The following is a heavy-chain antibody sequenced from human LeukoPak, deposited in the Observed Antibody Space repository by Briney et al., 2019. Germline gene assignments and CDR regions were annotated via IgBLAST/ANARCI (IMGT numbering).Heavy chain of an antibody. V-gene: IGHV3-64*01. CDR3: ARDLSGYAFFDY. J-gene: IGHJ4*02. CDR1: GFTFSSYA. D-gene: IGHD5-12*01. Sequence: GGSLRLSCAASGFTFSSYAMHWVRQAPGKGLEYVSAISSNGGSTYYANSVKGRFTISRDNAKNSLYLQMNSLRAEDTAVYYCARDLSGYAFFDYWGQGTLVTVSS. CDR2: ISSNGGST.